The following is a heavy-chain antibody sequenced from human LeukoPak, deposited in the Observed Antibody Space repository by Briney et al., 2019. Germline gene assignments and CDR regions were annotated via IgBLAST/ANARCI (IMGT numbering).Heavy chain of an antibody. CDR1: GFTFSNYA. D-gene: IGHD5-24*01. J-gene: IGHJ3*02. V-gene: IGHV3-23*01. Sequence: GGSLRLSCEASGFTFSNYAMAWVRQAPGKGLEWVSAIGGSGRGGDTYYADSVKGRFTISRDNSKNTLCLQMNSLRAEDTAVYYCAKGLHYPDIWGQGTMVTVSS. CDR2: IGGSGRGGDT. CDR3: AKGLHYPDI.